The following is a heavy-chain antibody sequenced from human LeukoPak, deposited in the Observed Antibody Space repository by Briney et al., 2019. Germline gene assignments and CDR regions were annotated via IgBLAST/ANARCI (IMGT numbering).Heavy chain of an antibody. V-gene: IGHV3-21*01. CDR1: GFTFSSYG. CDR2: ISSSSSYI. J-gene: IGHJ2*01. D-gene: IGHD6-13*01. CDR3: ARAPTSSSWFRWYFDL. Sequence: GGSLRLSCAASGFTFSSYGMNWVRQAPGKGLEWVSSISSSSSYIYYADSVKGRFTISRDNAKNSLYLQMNSLRAEDTAVYYCARAPTSSSWFRWYFDLWGRGTLVTVSS.